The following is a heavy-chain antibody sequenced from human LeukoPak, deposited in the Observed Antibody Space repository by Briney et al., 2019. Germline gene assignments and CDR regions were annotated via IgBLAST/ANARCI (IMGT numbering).Heavy chain of an antibody. D-gene: IGHD3-22*01. Sequence: GASVKVSCKASGYTFTSYAMHWVRQAPGQGLEWMGWINPNSGGTNYAQKFQGRVTMTRDTSISTAYMELSRLRSDDTAVYYCARCGSLTYYYDSSGYAHCDYWGQGTLVTVSS. V-gene: IGHV1-2*02. J-gene: IGHJ4*02. CDR3: ARCGSLTYYYDSSGYAHCDY. CDR1: GYTFTSYA. CDR2: INPNSGGT.